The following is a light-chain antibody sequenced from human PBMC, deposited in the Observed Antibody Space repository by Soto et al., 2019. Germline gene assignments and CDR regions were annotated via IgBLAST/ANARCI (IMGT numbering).Light chain of an antibody. CDR3: MQALQTPT. J-gene: IGKJ1*01. CDR1: QSVLYSSNNMNY. V-gene: IGKV2-28*01. Sequence: TQSPDSLAVSLGERATINCKSSQSVLYSSNNMNYLAWYLQKPGQSPQVLIYVGSNRASGVPDRFSGSGSGTDFTLKISRVEAEDVGVYYCMQALQTPTFGQGTKVDIK. CDR2: VGS.